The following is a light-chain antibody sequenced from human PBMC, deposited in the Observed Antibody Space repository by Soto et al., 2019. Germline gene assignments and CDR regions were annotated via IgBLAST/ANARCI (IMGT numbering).Light chain of an antibody. Sequence: QSALTQPASVSGSPGQSITISCTGTSSDVGGYNYVSWYQQHPGKAPKLMIYEVTNRPSGVSNRFSGSKSGNTASLTISGLQAQDEDDYYCSSYTSSNTLAEFGGGTKLTVL. CDR2: EVT. V-gene: IGLV2-14*01. CDR1: SSDVGGYNY. CDR3: SSYTSSNTLAE. J-gene: IGLJ2*01.